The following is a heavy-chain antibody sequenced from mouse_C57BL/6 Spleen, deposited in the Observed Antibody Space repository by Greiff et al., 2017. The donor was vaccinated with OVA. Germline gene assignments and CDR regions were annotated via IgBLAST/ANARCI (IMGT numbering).Heavy chain of an antibody. CDR2: ISDGGSYT. J-gene: IGHJ1*03. Sequence: EVHLVESGGGLVKPGGSLKLSCAASGFTFSSYAMSWVRQTPEKRLEWVATISDGGSYTYYPDNVKGRFTISRDNAKNNLYLQMSHLKSEDTAMYYCARYYYGSYWYFDVWGTGTTVTVSS. CDR3: ARYYYGSYWYFDV. D-gene: IGHD1-1*01. CDR1: GFTFSSYA. V-gene: IGHV5-4*01.